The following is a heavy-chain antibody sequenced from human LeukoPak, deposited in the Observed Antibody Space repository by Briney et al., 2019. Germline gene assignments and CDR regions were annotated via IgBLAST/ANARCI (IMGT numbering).Heavy chain of an antibody. J-gene: IGHJ4*02. CDR2: ISGSGGST. D-gene: IGHD3-22*01. CDR3: AKGWTYDSSGYYPQKPYYFDY. CDR1: GFTFSSYA. Sequence: GGSLRLSCAASGFTFSSYAMSWVRQAPGKGLEWVSAISGSGGSTYYADSVKGRFTISRDNSKNTLYLQMNSLRAEDTAVYYCAKGWTYDSSGYYPQKPYYFDYWGQGTLVTVSS. V-gene: IGHV3-23*01.